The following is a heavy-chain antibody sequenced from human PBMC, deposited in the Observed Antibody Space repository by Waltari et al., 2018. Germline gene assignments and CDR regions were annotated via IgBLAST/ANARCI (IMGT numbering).Heavy chain of an antibody. CDR2: IKEEGGEK. V-gene: IGHV3-7*01. J-gene: IGHJ4*02. CDR1: GLTFSKFW. CDR3: ARDRGYFDY. D-gene: IGHD3-10*01. Sequence: SGLTFSKFWMSWVRQAPGKGLEWVASIKEEGGEKYYVDSLKGRIIISRDNAKNSLYLQMNSLRVEDTAVYYCARDRGYFDYWGLGTLVTVSS.